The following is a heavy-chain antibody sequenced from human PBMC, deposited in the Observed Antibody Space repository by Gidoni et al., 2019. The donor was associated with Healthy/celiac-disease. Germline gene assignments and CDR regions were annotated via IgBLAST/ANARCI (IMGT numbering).Heavy chain of an antibody. Sequence: EVQLLVSGGGLVQRGGPLRLSCAASVFLFHSYPRSWVRLAPGQGPEGCSAISGSGGSTYYADSVKGRFTISRDNTRNTLYLQMNSLRADDTAVYYCAKEGGPGSRIVVADAFDIWGQGTMVTVSS. CDR1: VFLFHSYP. V-gene: IGHV3-23*01. J-gene: IGHJ3*02. D-gene: IGHD3-22*01. CDR2: ISGSGGST. CDR3: AKEGGPGSRIVVADAFDI.